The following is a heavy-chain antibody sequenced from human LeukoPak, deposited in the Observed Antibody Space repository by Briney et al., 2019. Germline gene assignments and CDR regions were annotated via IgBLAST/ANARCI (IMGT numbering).Heavy chain of an antibody. D-gene: IGHD6-25*01. CDR3: ARGGPNKSGWTLDY. V-gene: IGHV1-46*01. CDR1: GYTFTSYY. Sequence: ASVKVSCKASGYTFTSYYMHWVRQAPGQGLEWMGIINPSGGSTSYAQKFQGRVIITRDTPASTAYMELRSLRPEDTAVFFCARGGPNKSGWTLDYWGQGTLVTVSS. J-gene: IGHJ4*02. CDR2: INPSGGST.